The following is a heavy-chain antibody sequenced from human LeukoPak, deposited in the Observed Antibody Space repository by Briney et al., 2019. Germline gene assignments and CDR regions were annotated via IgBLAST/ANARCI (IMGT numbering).Heavy chain of an antibody. D-gene: IGHD2-15*01. CDR1: GYTFTSYD. CDR2: MNPNSGNT. J-gene: IGHJ4*02. Sequence: ASVKVSCKASGYTFTSYDINWVRQATGQGLEWMGWMNPNSGNTGYAQKLQGRVTMTTDTSTSTAYMELRSLRSDDTAVYYCARDRGRYCRGGSCPRTDYWGQGTLVTVSS. CDR3: ARDRGRYCRGGSCPRTDY. V-gene: IGHV1-8*01.